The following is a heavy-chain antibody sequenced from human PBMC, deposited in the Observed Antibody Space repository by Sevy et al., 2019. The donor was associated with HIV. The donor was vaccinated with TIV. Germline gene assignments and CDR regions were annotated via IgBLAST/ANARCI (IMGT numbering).Heavy chain of an antibody. V-gene: IGHV3-30*02. J-gene: IGHJ5*02. CDR3: ARATPAFCTGGVCFNWFDP. CDR2: IRYDGSKK. D-gene: IGHD2-8*02. Sequence: GGSLRLSCAASRFSFNGYGMHWVRQAPGKGLEWVAFIRYDGSKKYYADSVKGRFTISRDDSKNTLYLQMNSLRAEDTALYYCARATPAFCTGGVCFNWFDPWGQGTLVTVSS. CDR1: RFSFNGYG.